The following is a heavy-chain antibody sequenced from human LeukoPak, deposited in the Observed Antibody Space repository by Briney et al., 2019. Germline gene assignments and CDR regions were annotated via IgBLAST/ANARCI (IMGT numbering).Heavy chain of an antibody. Sequence: GESLKISCAASGFTFSSYTMNWVRQAPGKGLEWVSSISSSSDYIYYPDSVKGRFTISRDNAKNSLYLQMNDLRADDTAVYYCASSWDYWGQGTLVTVSS. CDR2: ISSSSDYI. D-gene: IGHD2-15*01. J-gene: IGHJ4*02. V-gene: IGHV3-21*01. CDR1: GFTFSSYT. CDR3: ASSWDY.